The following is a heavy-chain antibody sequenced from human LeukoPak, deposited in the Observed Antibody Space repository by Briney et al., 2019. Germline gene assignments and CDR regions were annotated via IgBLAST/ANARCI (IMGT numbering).Heavy chain of an antibody. CDR1: GFTFSSYS. D-gene: IGHD5-12*01. Sequence: GGSLRLSCAASGFTFSSYSMNWVRQAPGKGLEWVSSISSSSSYIYYADSVKGRFTISRDNAKNSLYLQMNSLRAEDTAVYYCARRYSGYGSGWFDPWGQGTLVTVSS. V-gene: IGHV3-21*01. CDR2: ISSSSSYI. CDR3: ARRYSGYGSGWFDP. J-gene: IGHJ5*02.